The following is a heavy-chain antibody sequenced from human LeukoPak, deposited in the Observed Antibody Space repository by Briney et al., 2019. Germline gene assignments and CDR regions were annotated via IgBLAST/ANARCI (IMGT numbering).Heavy chain of an antibody. CDR1: GGSISSYY. CDR3: AIWHYDILTGYYQVYFYYYYMDV. V-gene: IGHV4-59*01. D-gene: IGHD3-9*01. CDR2: MYYRGRT. Sequence: SETLSLTCTVSGGSISSYYWSWIRQPPGKGLEWIGCMYYRGRTNYNPSLKSRVTTSVDTSKNQFSLKLSSVTAADTAVYYCAIWHYDILTGYYQVYFYYYYMDVWGKGTTDTISS. J-gene: IGHJ6*03.